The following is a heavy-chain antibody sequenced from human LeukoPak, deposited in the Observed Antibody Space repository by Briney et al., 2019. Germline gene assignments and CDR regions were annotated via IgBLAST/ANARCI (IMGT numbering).Heavy chain of an antibody. D-gene: IGHD6-19*01. CDR1: GGSISSSSYY. CDR2: IYYSGST. Sequence: PSETLSLTCTVSGGSISSSSYYWGWIRQPPGRGLEWIGSIYYSGSTYYNPSLKSRVTISVDTSKNQFSLKLSSVTAADTAVYYCAGLAEAVAGDWGQGTLVTVSS. CDR3: AGLAEAVAGD. J-gene: IGHJ4*02. V-gene: IGHV4-39*01.